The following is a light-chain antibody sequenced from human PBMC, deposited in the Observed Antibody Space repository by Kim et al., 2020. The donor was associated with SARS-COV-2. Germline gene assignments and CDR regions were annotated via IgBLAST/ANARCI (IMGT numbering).Light chain of an antibody. CDR3: HQYGSSPQT. J-gene: IGKJ1*01. V-gene: IGKV3-20*01. Sequence: PGERATLSCRASQSISSVYFAWYQQKPGQAPSLLIYGASIRATGSPDRFSGGGSGTDFTLTISRLESEDFAVYYCHQYGSSPQTFGQGTKVDIK. CDR2: GAS. CDR1: QSISSVY.